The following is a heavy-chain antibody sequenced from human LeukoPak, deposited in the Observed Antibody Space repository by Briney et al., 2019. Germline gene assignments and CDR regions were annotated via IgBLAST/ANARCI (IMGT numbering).Heavy chain of an antibody. V-gene: IGHV4-61*10. Sequence: SETLSLTCTVSGGSVSSGSYYWSWIRQPTGKGLEWIGYIYYSGSTNYNPSLKSRVTISVDTSKNQFSLKLSSVTAADTAVYDCARDSYDAAAGYWGQGTRVTVSS. J-gene: IGHJ4*02. CDR2: IYYSGST. CDR1: GGSVSSGSYY. D-gene: IGHD3-3*01. CDR3: ARDSYDAAAGY.